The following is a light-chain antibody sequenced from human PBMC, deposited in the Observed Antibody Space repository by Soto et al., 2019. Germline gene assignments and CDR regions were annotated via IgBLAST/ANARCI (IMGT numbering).Light chain of an antibody. J-gene: IGLJ2*01. Sequence: QSALTQPASVSGSPGQSITISCTGTSSDVGSYNYVSWYQHHPGKAPELMIYEVSNRPSGISNRFSGSKSGNTASLTISGLQAEDEADYYCSSYSSSSTGVVFGGGTKVTVL. V-gene: IGLV2-14*01. CDR3: SSYSSSSTGVV. CDR1: SSDVGSYNY. CDR2: EVS.